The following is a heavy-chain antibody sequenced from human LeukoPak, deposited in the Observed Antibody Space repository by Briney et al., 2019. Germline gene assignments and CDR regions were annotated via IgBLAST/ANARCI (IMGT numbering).Heavy chain of an antibody. V-gene: IGHV1-2*02. CDR3: ARVLFYSSGNKSNRVDY. CDR2: INPNSGGT. CDR1: GYTFTGYY. D-gene: IGHD6-19*01. J-gene: IGHJ4*02. Sequence: GASVKVSCKASGYTFTGYYIHWVRQAPGQGLEWMGWINPNSGGTNNAQKFQARVTMTRDTSISTAYMELSRLRSDDTAVYYCARVLFYSSGNKSNRVDYWGQGTLVTVSS.